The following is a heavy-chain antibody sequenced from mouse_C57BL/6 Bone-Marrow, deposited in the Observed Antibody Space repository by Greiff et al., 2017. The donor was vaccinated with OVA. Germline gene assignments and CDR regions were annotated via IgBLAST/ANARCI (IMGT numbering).Heavy chain of an antibody. V-gene: IGHV5-12*01. CDR2: ISNGGGST. CDR3: ARLLANWDRFAY. Sequence: EVHLVESGGGLVQPGGSLKLSCAASGFTFSDYYMYWVRQTPEKRLEWVAYISNGGGSTYYPDTVKGRFTISRDNAKNTLYLQMSRLKSEDTAMYYCARLLANWDRFAYWGQGTLVTVSA. D-gene: IGHD4-1*01. CDR1: GFTFSDYY. J-gene: IGHJ3*01.